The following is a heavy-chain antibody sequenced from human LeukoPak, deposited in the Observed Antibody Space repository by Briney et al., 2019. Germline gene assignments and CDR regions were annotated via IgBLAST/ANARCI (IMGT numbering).Heavy chain of an antibody. Sequence: GGSLRLSCAASGFTVSSNYMSWVRQAPGKGLEWVSVIYSGGSTYYADCVKGRFTISRDNSKNTLYLQMNSLRAEDTAVYYCASTSNDAFDIWGQGTMVTVSS. CDR1: GFTVSSNY. CDR2: IYSGGST. D-gene: IGHD2-2*01. V-gene: IGHV3-53*01. CDR3: ASTSNDAFDI. J-gene: IGHJ3*02.